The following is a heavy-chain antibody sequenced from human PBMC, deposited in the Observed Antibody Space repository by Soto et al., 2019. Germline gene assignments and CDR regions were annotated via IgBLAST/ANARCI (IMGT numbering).Heavy chain of an antibody. CDR1: GFTFSSYS. CDR3: ARSRAAEYTAYYYGMDV. D-gene: IGHD6-6*01. Sequence: PGGSLRLSCAASGFTFSSYSVNWVRQAPGKGLEWVSSISSSSSYIYYADSVKGRFTISRDNAKNSLYLQMNSLRAEDTAVYYCARSRAAEYTAYYYGMDVWGQGTTVTVSS. J-gene: IGHJ6*02. V-gene: IGHV3-21*01. CDR2: ISSSSSYI.